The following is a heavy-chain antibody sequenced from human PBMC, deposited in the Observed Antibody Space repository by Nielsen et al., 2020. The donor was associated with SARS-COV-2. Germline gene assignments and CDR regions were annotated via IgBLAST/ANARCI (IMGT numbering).Heavy chain of an antibody. J-gene: IGHJ4*02. Sequence: GGSLRLSCAASKFTFSTYGMHWVRQTPGKGLEWVAVISYDAVNVDYADSVKGRFTISRDNSKNTLYLQMNSLRAEDTAVYYCARGNIAAAGSGAYWGQGTLVTVSS. CDR3: ARGNIAAAGSGAY. CDR2: ISYDAVNV. V-gene: IGHV3-30*03. CDR1: KFTFSTYG. D-gene: IGHD6-13*01.